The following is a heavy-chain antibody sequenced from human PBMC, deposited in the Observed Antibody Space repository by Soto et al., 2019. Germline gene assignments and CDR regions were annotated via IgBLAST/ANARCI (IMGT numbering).Heavy chain of an antibody. CDR3: ARGIAAAAYYFDY. V-gene: IGHV3-21*01. CDR2: ISSSSSYI. Sequence: PGGFLRLSCAASGFTFSSYSMNWFRQAPGKGLEWVSSISSSSSYIYYADSVKGRFTISRDNAKNSLYLQMNSLRAEDTAVYYCARGIAAAAYYFDYWGQGTLVTVSS. D-gene: IGHD6-13*01. J-gene: IGHJ4*02. CDR1: GFTFSSYS.